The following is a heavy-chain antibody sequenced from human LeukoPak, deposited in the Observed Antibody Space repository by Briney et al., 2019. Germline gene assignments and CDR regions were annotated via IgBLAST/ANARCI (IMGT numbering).Heavy chain of an antibody. CDR1: GFTFTSYG. V-gene: IGHV3-33*01. Sequence: GGSLRLSCAASGFTFTSYGMHWVRQAPGKGLEWVAVIWYDGSNKYNTDSVKGRFTISRDNSKNTLYLHMNSLRVEDTAVYYCARGQDYGDSNWFDPWGQGALVTVSS. CDR3: ARGQDYGDSNWFDP. D-gene: IGHD4-17*01. J-gene: IGHJ5*02. CDR2: IWYDGSNK.